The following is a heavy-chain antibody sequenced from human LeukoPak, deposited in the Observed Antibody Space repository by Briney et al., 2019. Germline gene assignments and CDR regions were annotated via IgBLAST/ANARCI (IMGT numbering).Heavy chain of an antibody. Sequence: PGGSLRLSCAASGFTFSNAWMSWVRQAPGKGLEWVGRIKSKTDGGTTDYAAPVKGRFTISRHDSKNTLYLQMNSLKTEDTAVYYCATEGTHYDFWSGYYLGYWGQGALVTVSS. CDR2: IKSKTDGGTT. J-gene: IGHJ4*02. CDR3: ATEGTHYDFWSGYYLGY. D-gene: IGHD3-3*01. V-gene: IGHV3-15*01. CDR1: GFTFSNAW.